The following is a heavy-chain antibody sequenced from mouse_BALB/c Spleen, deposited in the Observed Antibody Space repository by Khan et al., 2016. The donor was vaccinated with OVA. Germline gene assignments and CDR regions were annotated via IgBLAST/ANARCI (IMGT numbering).Heavy chain of an antibody. Sequence: QLEESGPSLVKPSQSLSLTCTVTGYSITSGYGWNWIRQFPGNKLEWMGYISYSGSTNYNPSLKSRISITRDTSKNQFVLQLNSVTTEDTATYYCARTARIKYWGQGTTLTVSS. D-gene: IGHD1-2*01. J-gene: IGHJ2*01. CDR1: GYSITSGYG. CDR2: ISYSGST. V-gene: IGHV3-2*02. CDR3: ARTARIKY.